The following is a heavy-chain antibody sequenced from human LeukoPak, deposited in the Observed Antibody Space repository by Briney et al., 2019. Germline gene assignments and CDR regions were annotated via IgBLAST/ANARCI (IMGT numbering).Heavy chain of an antibody. V-gene: IGHV3-53*01. CDR2: IYGGGST. CDR1: GFTFSSYP. J-gene: IGHJ4*02. D-gene: IGHD5-12*01. CDR3: ARGSGYSGYGFDY. Sequence: GGSLRLSCAASGFTFSSYPMSWVRQAPGKGLEWVSVIYGGGSTKYADSVKGRFTTSRDNSKNTLYLQMNSLRAEDTAVYYCARGSGYSGYGFDYWGQGTLVTVSS.